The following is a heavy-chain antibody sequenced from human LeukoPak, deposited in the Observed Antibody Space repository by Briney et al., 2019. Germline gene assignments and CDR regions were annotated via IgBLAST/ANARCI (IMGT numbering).Heavy chain of an antibody. D-gene: IGHD5-12*01. V-gene: IGHV1-69*04. CDR2: IIPILGIA. Sequence: ASVKVSCKASGGTFSSYAISWVRQAPGQGLEWMGRIIPILGIANYAQKFQGRVTITADKSTSTAYMELSSLRSEDTAVYYCARDKGVAHWFDPWGQGTLVTVSS. J-gene: IGHJ5*02. CDR1: GGTFSSYA. CDR3: ARDKGVAHWFDP.